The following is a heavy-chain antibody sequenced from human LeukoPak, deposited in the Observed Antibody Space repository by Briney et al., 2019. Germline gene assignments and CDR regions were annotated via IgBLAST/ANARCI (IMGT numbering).Heavy chain of an antibody. CDR3: AKTLGYSGYFSP. V-gene: IGHV3-23*01. CDR1: GFTFSTYW. CDR2: ISGGGVNT. J-gene: IGHJ5*02. Sequence: GGSLRLSCSASGFTFSTYWMTWVRQAPGKGLEWVSAISGGGVNTYYADSVKGRFTISRDNSKNMLYLQMNSLRAEDTAVYYCAKTLGYSGYFSPWGQGTLVTVSS. D-gene: IGHD3-22*01.